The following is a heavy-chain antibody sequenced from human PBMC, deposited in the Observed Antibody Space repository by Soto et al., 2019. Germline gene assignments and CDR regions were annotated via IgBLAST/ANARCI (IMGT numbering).Heavy chain of an antibody. V-gene: IGHV4-59*01. J-gene: IGHJ6*02. CDR2: IYYSGST. CDR3: ARVLYCVGDCYNYYYYGIDV. Sequence: SETLSLTCTVSGGSISSYYWSWIRQPPGKGLEWIGYIYYSGSTNYNPSLKSRVTISVDTSKNQFSLKLSSVTAADTAVYYCARVLYCVGDCYNYYYYGIDVCGQGTTVTVSS. D-gene: IGHD2-21*02. CDR1: GGSISSYY.